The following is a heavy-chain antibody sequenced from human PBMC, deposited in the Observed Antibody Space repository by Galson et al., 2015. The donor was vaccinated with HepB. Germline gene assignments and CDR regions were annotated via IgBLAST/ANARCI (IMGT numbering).Heavy chain of an antibody. CDR1: GYTFTSYG. V-gene: IGHV1-18*01. Sequence: SGAEVKKPGASVKVSCKASGYTFTSYGISWVRQAPGQGLEWMGWISAYNGNTNYAQKLQGRVTMTTDTSTSTAYMELRSLRSDDTAVYYCARDLSSYGWEPNAVDYWGQGTLVTVSS. CDR3: ARDLSSYGWEPNAVDY. J-gene: IGHJ4*02. D-gene: IGHD3-16*01. CDR2: ISAYNGNT.